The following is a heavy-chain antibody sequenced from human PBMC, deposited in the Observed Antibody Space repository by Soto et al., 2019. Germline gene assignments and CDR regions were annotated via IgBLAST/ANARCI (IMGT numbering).Heavy chain of an antibody. CDR1: GLAFSNYA. CDR2: ITASGYSA. CDR3: AKGDLLWDPFDF. D-gene: IGHD3-16*01. V-gene: IGHV3-23*01. Sequence: EAQLLESGGGLVQPGGSLRLSCAASGLAFSNYAMTWVRQAPGKGLEWVSIITASGYSAYYGGAVKGRFTTPRDNSRSTLYLKMNGLRADDTAVYYCAKGDLLWDPFDFWGQGPLVTVSS. J-gene: IGHJ4*02.